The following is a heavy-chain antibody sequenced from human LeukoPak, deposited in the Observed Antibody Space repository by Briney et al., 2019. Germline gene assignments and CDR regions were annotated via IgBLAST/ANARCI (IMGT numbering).Heavy chain of an antibody. D-gene: IGHD6-13*01. V-gene: IGHV3-30*04. J-gene: IGHJ6*03. CDR2: ISYDGSNK. CDR3: ARGPPSGSSSWNYYYYYYYYMDV. Sequence: GRSLRLSCAASGFTFSSYAMHWVRQAPGKGLEWVAVISYDGSNKYYADSVKGRFTISRDNSKNTLYLQMNSLRAEDTAVYYCARGPPSGSSSWNYYYYYYYYMDVWGKGTTVTVSS. CDR1: GFTFSSYA.